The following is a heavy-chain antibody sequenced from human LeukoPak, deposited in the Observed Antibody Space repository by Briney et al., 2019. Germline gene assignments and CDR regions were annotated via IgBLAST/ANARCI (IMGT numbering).Heavy chain of an antibody. CDR2: INSDGSTT. CDR3: ARELVRVTVTTGDDY. J-gene: IGHJ4*02. D-gene: IGHD4-17*01. V-gene: IGHV3-74*01. CDR1: GFTFSSYW. Sequence: GGSLRLSCAASGFTFSSYWMHWVRQAPGKGLVWVSRINSDGSTTRYADSVKGRFTISRDNAKNSLYLQMNSLRAEDTAVYYCARELVRVTVTTGDDYWGQGTLVTVSS.